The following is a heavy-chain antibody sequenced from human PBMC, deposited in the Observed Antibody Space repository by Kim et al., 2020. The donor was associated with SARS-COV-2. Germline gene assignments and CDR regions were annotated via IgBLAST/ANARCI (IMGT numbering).Heavy chain of an antibody. CDR3: AKEVDSSSWNPKVDYYYYYGMDV. D-gene: IGHD6-13*01. Sequence: GGSLRLSCAASGFTFSSYAMSWVRQAPGKGLEWVSAISGSGGSTYYADSVKGRFTISRDNSKNTLYLQMNSLRAEDTAVYYCAKEVDSSSWNPKVDYYYYYGMDVWGQGTTVTVSS. CDR2: ISGSGGST. CDR1: GFTFSSYA. J-gene: IGHJ6*02. V-gene: IGHV3-23*01.